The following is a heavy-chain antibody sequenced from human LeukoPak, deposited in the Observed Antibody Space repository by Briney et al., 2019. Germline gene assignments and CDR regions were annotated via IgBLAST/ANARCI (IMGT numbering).Heavy chain of an antibody. CDR1: GYTFINFA. D-gene: IGHD6-13*01. CDR2: INAGNGNT. J-gene: IGHJ4*02. V-gene: IGHV1-3*01. Sequence: GASVKVSCKASGYTFINFAINWGRQAPGQRPEWMGWINAGNGNTKYSQKFQGRLTITRDTSASTAYMELSSLTSEDTAVYYCARGPRAAADDYWGQGTLVTVPS. CDR3: ARGPRAAADDY.